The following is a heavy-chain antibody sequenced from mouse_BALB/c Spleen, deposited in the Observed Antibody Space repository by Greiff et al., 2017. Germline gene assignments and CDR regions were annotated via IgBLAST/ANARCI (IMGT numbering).Heavy chain of an antibody. CDR3: ARGLWGYDYAMDY. Sequence: EVQLVESGPELVKPGASVKMSCKASGYTFTSYVMHWVKQKPGQGLEWIGYINPYNDGTKYNEKFKGKATLTSDKSSSTAYMELSSLTSEDSAVYYCARGLWGYDYAMDYWGQGTSVTVSS. V-gene: IGHV1-14*01. D-gene: IGHD2-2*01. CDR2: INPYNDGT. CDR1: GYTFTSYV. J-gene: IGHJ4*01.